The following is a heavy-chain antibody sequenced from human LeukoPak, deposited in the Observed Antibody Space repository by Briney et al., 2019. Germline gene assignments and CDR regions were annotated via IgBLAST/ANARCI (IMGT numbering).Heavy chain of an antibody. J-gene: IGHJ4*02. CDR2: IYYSGST. V-gene: IGHV4-59*01. D-gene: IGHD6-13*01. CDR3: ARVDSSSWYEIDY. CDR1: GGSISSYY. Sequence: SETLSLTCTVSGGSISSYYWSWIRQPPGKGLGWIGYIYYSGSTNYNPSLKSRVTISVDTSKNQFSLKLSSVTAADTAVYYCARVDSSSWYEIDYWGQGTLVTVSS.